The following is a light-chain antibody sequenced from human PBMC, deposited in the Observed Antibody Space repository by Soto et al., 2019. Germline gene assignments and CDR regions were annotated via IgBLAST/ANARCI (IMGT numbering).Light chain of an antibody. V-gene: IGLV1-40*01. CDR1: SSNIGAGYG. Sequence: QSVLTQPPSVSGAPGQRVTISCTGSSSNIGAGYGVHWYQLLPGTAPKLLIYRNINRPSGVPDRFSGSKSGTSASLAITGLQAEDEADYYCQSYDSSLSGYVFGTGTKVTVL. CDR3: QSYDSSLSGYV. CDR2: RNI. J-gene: IGLJ1*01.